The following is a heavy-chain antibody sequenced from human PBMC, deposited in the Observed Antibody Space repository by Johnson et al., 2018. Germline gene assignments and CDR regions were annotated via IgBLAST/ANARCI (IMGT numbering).Heavy chain of an antibody. CDR1: GFTFNNSA. CDR2: IVVGSGNT. J-gene: IGHJ1*01. CDR3: AADQEVGATRGVLVYFQH. V-gene: IGHV1-58*01. D-gene: IGHD1-26*01. Sequence: QLVESGPEVKKPGTSXKVSCKASGFTFNNSAVQWVRQARGQRLEWVGWIVVGSGNTNYAQKFPDRVTITRDMSTSTAYMELSSRRSEDTAVYYCAADQEVGATRGVLVYFQHWGQGTLVTVSS.